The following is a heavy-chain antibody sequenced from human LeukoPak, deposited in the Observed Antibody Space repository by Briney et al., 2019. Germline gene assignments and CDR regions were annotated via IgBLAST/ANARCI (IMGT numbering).Heavy chain of an antibody. Sequence: SETLSLTCTVSGGPINNYYWSWIRQPAGKGLEWLGRMYSSEDTNYNPSLKSRVTMSVDTSKNQFSLRLSSVTAADTAVYYCARAYSSSWYWFDPWGQGTLVTVSS. CDR1: GGPINNYY. V-gene: IGHV4-4*07. CDR2: MYSSEDT. CDR3: ARAYSSSWYWFDP. J-gene: IGHJ5*02. D-gene: IGHD6-13*01.